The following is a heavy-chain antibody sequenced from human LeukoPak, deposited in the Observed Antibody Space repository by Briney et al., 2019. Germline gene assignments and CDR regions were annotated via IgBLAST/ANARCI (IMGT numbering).Heavy chain of an antibody. CDR3: ARANAIHYDFWSGYSGLFDY. Sequence: GGSLRLSCAASGFRFKNFGMTWVRQAPGKGLEWVANIKQDGSEKYYVDSVKGRFTISRDNAKNSLYLQMNSLRAEDTAVYYCARANAIHYDFWSGYSGLFDYWGQGTLVTVSS. D-gene: IGHD3-3*01. CDR2: IKQDGSEK. J-gene: IGHJ4*02. CDR1: GFRFKNFG. V-gene: IGHV3-7*01.